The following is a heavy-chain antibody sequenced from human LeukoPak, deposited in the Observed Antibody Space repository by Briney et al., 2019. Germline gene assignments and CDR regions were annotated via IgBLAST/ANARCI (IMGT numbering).Heavy chain of an antibody. V-gene: IGHV1-69-2*01. J-gene: IGHJ4*02. CDR1: GYTFTDYY. CDR2: VDPEDGET. Sequence: ASVKVSCKVSGYTFTDYYMHWVQQAPGKGLEWMGLVDPEDGETIYAEKFQGRVTITADTSTDTAYMELSSLRSEDTAVYYCATGPGGGGGYYSDYWGQGTLVTVSS. D-gene: IGHD2-15*01. CDR3: ATGPGGGGGYYSDY.